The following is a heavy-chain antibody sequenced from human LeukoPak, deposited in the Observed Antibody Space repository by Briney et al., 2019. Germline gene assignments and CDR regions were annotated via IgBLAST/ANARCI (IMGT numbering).Heavy chain of an antibody. D-gene: IGHD3-10*01. CDR2: IDPGDPYT. CDR3: ARLNYYGSGSYFLDY. J-gene: IGHJ4*02. Sequence: AGESLKISCKGSGYSFTSYWITWVRQMPGKGLEWMGRIDPGDPYTNYRPSSQGNVIISADKSISTAYLQWSSLKASDTAMYYCARLNYYGSGSYFLDYWGQEALVTVSS. CDR1: GYSFTSYW. V-gene: IGHV5-10-1*01.